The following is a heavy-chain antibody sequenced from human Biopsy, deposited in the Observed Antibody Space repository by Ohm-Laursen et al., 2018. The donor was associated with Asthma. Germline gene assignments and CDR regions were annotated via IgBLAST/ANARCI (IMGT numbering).Heavy chain of an antibody. CDR2: PIPVLGTP. J-gene: IGHJ6*02. CDR3: ARGYSGSDRIVYYYSGLEV. CDR1: GDSFSNYA. D-gene: IGHD5-12*01. Sequence: SVKVSCKASGDSFSNYAISWVRQAPGQGLKWMGGPIPVLGTPDHAQMFEGRVTITADESTSTAYMELSSLSSEDTAVYYCARGYSGSDRIVYYYSGLEVWGQGTTVTVSS. V-gene: IGHV1-69*13.